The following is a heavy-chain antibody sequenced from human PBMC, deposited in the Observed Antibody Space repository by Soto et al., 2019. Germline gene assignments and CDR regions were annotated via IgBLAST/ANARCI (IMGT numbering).Heavy chain of an antibody. V-gene: IGHV4-4*02. CDR1: GDSINNSHW. J-gene: IGHJ5*02. Sequence: QVQLQESGPGLVQPSGTLSLTCAVSGDSINNSHWWSWVRQTPGKGLEWIGETYHSGTTNYNPSLKTRVTISKDKSNTQFSLEMISVTAADTAVYYCAREVNSSPARGPNWFDPWGQGTLVTVSS. CDR2: TYHSGTT. CDR3: AREVNSSPARGPNWFDP. D-gene: IGHD6-13*01.